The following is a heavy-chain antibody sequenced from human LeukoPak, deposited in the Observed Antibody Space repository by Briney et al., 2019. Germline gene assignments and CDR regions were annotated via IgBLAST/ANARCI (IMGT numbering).Heavy chain of an antibody. CDR2: VSSSSSTI. D-gene: IGHD3-10*01. V-gene: IGHV3-48*01. CDR3: ARLWFGESHAFDI. Sequence: GGSLRLSCAASGFTFSSYSMNWVRQAPGKGLEWVSYVSSSSSTIYYADSVKGRFTISRDNAKNPLYLQMNSLRAEDTAVYYCARLWFGESHAFDIWGQGTMVTVPS. CDR1: GFTFSSYS. J-gene: IGHJ3*02.